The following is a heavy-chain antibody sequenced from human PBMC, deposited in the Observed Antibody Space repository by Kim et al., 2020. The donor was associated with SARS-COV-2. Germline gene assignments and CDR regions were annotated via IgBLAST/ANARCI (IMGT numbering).Heavy chain of an antibody. Sequence: GGSLRLSCAASGFTFSDYNMNWVRQAPGKGLEWVSSISSSSSYIYYADSVKGRFTISRGNGKNSLYLQVNSLRAEDTAVYYCARENGDYVWGSYRYFDFWGQGALVTVSS. D-gene: IGHD3-16*02. CDR2: ISSSSSYI. CDR3: ARENGDYVWGSYRYFDF. CDR1: GFTFSDYN. V-gene: IGHV3-21*01. J-gene: IGHJ4*02.